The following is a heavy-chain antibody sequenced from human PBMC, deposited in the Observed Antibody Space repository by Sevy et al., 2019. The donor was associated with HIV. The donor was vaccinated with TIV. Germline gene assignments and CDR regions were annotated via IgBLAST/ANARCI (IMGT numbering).Heavy chain of an antibody. D-gene: IGHD3-22*01. V-gene: IGHV1-69*13. CDR1: GGTFSSYA. CDR2: IIPIFGTA. J-gene: IGHJ4*02. CDR3: ARDNLPASSGYEMVY. Sequence: ASVKVSCKASGGTFSSYAISWVRQAPGQGLEWMGRIIPIFGTANYAQKFQGRVTITADESTSTAYMELSSLSSEDTAVYYCARDNLPASSGYEMVYWGQGTLVTVSS.